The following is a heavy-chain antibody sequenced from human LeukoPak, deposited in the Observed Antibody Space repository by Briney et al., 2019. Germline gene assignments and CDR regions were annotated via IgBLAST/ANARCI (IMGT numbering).Heavy chain of an antibody. D-gene: IGHD6-13*01. CDR1: GFTFSSYA. J-gene: IGHJ3*02. V-gene: IGHV3-23*01. CDR2: ISGSGGST. Sequence: GGSLRLSCAASGFTFSSYAMSWVRQAPGKGLEWVSAISGSGGSTYYADSVKGRFTISRDNSKNTQYLQMNSLRAEDTAVYYCAKDNKGIAAAGSDAFDIWGQGTMVTVSS. CDR3: AKDNKGIAAAGSDAFDI.